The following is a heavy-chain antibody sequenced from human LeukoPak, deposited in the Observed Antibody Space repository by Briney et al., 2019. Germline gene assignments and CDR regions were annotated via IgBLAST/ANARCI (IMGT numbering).Heavy chain of an antibody. CDR1: GYPFNTYG. CDR3: ARDVPDFWSGFDS. Sequence: ASVKVSCKASGYPFNTYGLSWVRQAPGQGLEWMGQISGNDGATKYAQRFQGRVTMTTDTATSTAYLELTSLTSDDTAVYYCARDVPDFWSGFDSWGQGTLVTVSP. CDR2: ISGNDGAT. V-gene: IGHV1-18*04. D-gene: IGHD3-3*01. J-gene: IGHJ4*02.